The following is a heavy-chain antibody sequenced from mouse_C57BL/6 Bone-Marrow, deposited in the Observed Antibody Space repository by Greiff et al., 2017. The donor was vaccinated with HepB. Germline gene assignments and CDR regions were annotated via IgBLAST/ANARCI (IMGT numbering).Heavy chain of an antibody. D-gene: IGHD1-1*01. J-gene: IGHJ4*01. CDR2: ISSGGSYT. V-gene: IGHV5-6*01. CDR1: GFTFSSYG. Sequence: EVKLMESGGDLVKPGGSLKLSCAASGFTFSSYGMSWVRQTPDKRLEWVATISSGGSYTYYPDSVKGRFTISRDNAKNTLYLQMSSLKSEDTAMYYCARQGRYYYGSSYVKYYYAMDYWGQGTSVTVSS. CDR3: ARQGRYYYGSSYVKYYYAMDY.